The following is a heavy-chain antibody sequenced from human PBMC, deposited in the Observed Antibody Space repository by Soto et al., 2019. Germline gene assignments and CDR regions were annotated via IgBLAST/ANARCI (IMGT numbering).Heavy chain of an antibody. Sequence: QAQLVQSGAEVKKPGASVKVSCKASGYTFSSYGISWVRQAPGQGLEWLGWISPCNDDTNYAQKLQGRVTMTTDTSTRTAYMDLRSLRSDDTAVYYCARGGYYDSSGSRNYHYYGMDVWGQGTTVTVSS. J-gene: IGHJ6*02. CDR3: ARGGYYDSSGSRNYHYYGMDV. CDR2: ISPCNDDT. D-gene: IGHD3-22*01. V-gene: IGHV1-18*01. CDR1: GYTFSSYG.